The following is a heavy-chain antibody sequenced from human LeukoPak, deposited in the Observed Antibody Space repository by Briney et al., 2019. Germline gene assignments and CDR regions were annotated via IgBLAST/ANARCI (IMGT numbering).Heavy chain of an antibody. CDR2: IYYSGST. Sequence: PSETLSLTCTVSGGSISSSSYYWGWIRQPPGKGLEWIGGIYYSGSTYYNPSLKSRVTMSVDTSKNQFSLKLSSVTAADTAVYYCARGYCSGGSCYGGPYYFDYWGQGTLVTVSS. J-gene: IGHJ4*02. CDR1: GGSISSSSYY. CDR3: ARGYCSGGSCYGGPYYFDY. D-gene: IGHD2-15*01. V-gene: IGHV4-39*07.